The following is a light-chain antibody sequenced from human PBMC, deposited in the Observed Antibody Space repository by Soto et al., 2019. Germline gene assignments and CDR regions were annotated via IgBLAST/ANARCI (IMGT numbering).Light chain of an antibody. V-gene: IGKV1-39*01. CDR1: QSISSY. CDR2: AAS. Sequence: DIQMTQSPSSLSASVGDRVTITCRASQSISSYLNWYQQKPGKAPKLLIYAASSLQSEVPSRFSGRGSGTDFTLTISSLQPEDFATYYCQQSYSTPDTFGGGTKVEIK. J-gene: IGKJ4*01. CDR3: QQSYSTPDT.